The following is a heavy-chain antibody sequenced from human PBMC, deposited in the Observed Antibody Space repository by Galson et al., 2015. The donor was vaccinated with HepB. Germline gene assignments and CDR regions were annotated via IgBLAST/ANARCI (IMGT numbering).Heavy chain of an antibody. D-gene: IGHD4-17*01. Sequence: SVKVSCKASGFTFTSSAVQWVRQARGQRLEWIGWIVVGSGNTNYAQKFQERVTITRDMSTSTAYMELSSLRSEDTAVYYCAADLTVTRPDYYYYYMDVWGKGTTVTVSS. CDR2: IVVGSGNT. CDR3: AADLTVTRPDYYYYYMDV. V-gene: IGHV1-58*01. CDR1: GFTFTSSA. J-gene: IGHJ6*03.